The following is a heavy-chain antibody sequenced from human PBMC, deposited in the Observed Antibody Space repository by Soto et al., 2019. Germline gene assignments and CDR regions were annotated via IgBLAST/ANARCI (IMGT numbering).Heavy chain of an antibody. CDR3: ARGLLYYYDSSGYYEFLGFDP. CDR2: IYYSGST. Sequence: SSETLSLTCTVSGGSISSSSYYWGWIRQPPGKGLEWIGYIYYSGSTNYNPSLKSRVTISVDTSKNQFSLKLSSVTAADTAVYYCARGLLYYYDSSGYYEFLGFDPWGQGTLVTVSS. CDR1: GGSISSSSYY. J-gene: IGHJ5*02. V-gene: IGHV4-61*05. D-gene: IGHD3-22*01.